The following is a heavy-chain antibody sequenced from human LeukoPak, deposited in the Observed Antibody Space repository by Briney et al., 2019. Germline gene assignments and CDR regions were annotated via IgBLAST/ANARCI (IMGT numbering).Heavy chain of an antibody. Sequence: SETLSLSCAVSGNSMSSGYYWGWIRQPPGKGLEWIGSSHHSGTTFYNPSLKSRVTISLDTSKNQFSLRLSSVTAEDTAVYYCAREYTYDLGVDNWGQGTLVTVSS. V-gene: IGHV4-38-2*02. CDR2: SHHSGTT. CDR1: GNSMSSGYY. D-gene: IGHD3/OR15-3a*01. J-gene: IGHJ4*02. CDR3: AREYTYDLGVDN.